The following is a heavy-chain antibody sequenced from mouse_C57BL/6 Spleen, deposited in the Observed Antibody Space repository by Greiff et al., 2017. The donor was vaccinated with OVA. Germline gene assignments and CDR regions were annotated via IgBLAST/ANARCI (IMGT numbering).Heavy chain of an antibody. CDR3: ARSYGRVLYAMDY. D-gene: IGHD1-1*01. CDR1: GFTFSDYG. J-gene: IGHJ4*01. Sequence: EVQLVESGGGLVKPGGSLKLSCAASGFTFSDYGMHWVRQAPEKGLEWVAYISSGSSTIYYADTVKGRFTISRDNAKNTLFLKMTSLRSEDTAMYYCARSYGRVLYAMDYWGQGTSVTVSS. V-gene: IGHV5-17*01. CDR2: ISSGSSTI.